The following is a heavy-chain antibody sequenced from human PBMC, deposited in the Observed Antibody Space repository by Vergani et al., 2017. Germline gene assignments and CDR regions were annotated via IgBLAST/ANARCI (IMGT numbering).Heavy chain of an antibody. D-gene: IGHD5-12*01. CDR2: IWYDGSNK. V-gene: IGHV3-33*01. CDR1: GFTFSSYG. Sequence: QVQLVESGGGVVQPGRSLRLSCAASGFTFSSYGMHWVCQAPGKGLEWVAVIWYDGSNKYYADSVKGRLTSSRDNSKNTLYLQRNSLRGEDTAVYYCARERSRLRGYYYCYMDGWGKETTVTVS. J-gene: IGHJ6*03. CDR3: ARERSRLRGYYYCYMDG.